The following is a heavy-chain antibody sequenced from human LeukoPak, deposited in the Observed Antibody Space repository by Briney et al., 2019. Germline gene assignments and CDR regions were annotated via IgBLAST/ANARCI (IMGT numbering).Heavy chain of an antibody. CDR3: ARDPEVHTGTGPWFDY. J-gene: IGHJ4*02. CDR2: IYYSGSA. D-gene: IGHD5-18*01. CDR1: GGSISSSSYY. V-gene: IGHV4-39*07. Sequence: SETLSLTCTVSGGSISSSSYYWGWLRQPPGKGLEWIGSIYYSGSAYYNPSLKSRVTISVDTSKNQFSLKLSSVTAADTAVYFCARDPEVHTGTGPWFDYWGQGTLVTVSS.